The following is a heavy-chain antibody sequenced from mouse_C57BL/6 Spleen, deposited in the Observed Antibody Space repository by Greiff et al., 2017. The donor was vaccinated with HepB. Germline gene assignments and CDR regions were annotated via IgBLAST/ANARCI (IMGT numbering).Heavy chain of an antibody. Sequence: EVTVVESGGGLAQPGGSLKLSCAASGFTFSDYYMYWVRQTPEKRLEWVAYISNGGGSTYYPDTVKGRFTISRDNAKNTLYLQMSRLKSEDTAMYYCARHERWYFDVWGTGTTVTVSS. CDR1: GFTFSDYY. CDR2: ISNGGGST. J-gene: IGHJ1*03. V-gene: IGHV5-12*01. CDR3: ARHERWYFDV.